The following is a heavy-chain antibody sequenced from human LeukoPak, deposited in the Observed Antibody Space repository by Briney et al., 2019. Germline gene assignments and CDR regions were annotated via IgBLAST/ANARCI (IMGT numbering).Heavy chain of an antibody. V-gene: IGHV3-74*01. CDR1: GFTFSSYW. D-gene: IGHD3-16*01. Sequence: PGGSLRLSCAASGFTFSSYWMHWVRQAPGKGLVWVSRINSDGSSTSYADSVKGRFTISRDNAKNTLYLQMNSLRAEDTAVYYCARGHYDYVWGSYKLDYRGQGTLVTVSS. CDR3: ARGHYDYVWGSYKLDY. J-gene: IGHJ4*02. CDR2: INSDGSST.